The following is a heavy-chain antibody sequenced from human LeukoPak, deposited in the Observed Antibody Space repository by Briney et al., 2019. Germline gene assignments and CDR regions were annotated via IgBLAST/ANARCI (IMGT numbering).Heavy chain of an antibody. CDR3: ARALYPVIVATDHNWFDP. CDR2: IYYSGST. CDR1: GGSISSYY. Sequence: SETLSLTCTASGGSISSYYWSWIRQPPGKGLEWIGYIYYSGSTNYNPSLKSRVTISVDTSKNQFSLKLSSVTAADTAVYYCARALYPVIVATDHNWFDPWGQGTLVTVSS. V-gene: IGHV4-59*01. D-gene: IGHD5-12*01. J-gene: IGHJ5*02.